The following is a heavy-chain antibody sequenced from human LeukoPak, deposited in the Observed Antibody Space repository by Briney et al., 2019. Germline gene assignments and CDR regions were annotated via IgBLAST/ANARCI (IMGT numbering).Heavy chain of an antibody. CDR1: GFTFSSYS. V-gene: IGHV3-21*01. CDR2: ISSSSSYI. CDR3: ARVPQPAFGTLYYYYMDV. D-gene: IGHD2/OR15-2a*01. J-gene: IGHJ6*03. Sequence: PGGSLRLSCAASGFTFSSYSMNWVRQAPGKGLEWVSSISSSSSYIYYADSVKGRFTISRDNAKNSLYLQMNSLRAEDTAVYYCARVPQPAFGTLYYYYMDVWGKGTTVTVSS.